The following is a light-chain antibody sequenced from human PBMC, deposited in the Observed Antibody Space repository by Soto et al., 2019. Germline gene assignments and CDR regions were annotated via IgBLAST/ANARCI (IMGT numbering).Light chain of an antibody. J-gene: IGKJ5*01. CDR1: QSVSSN. CDR3: QQYNNWLIT. CDR2: GAS. Sequence: EIVMTQSPATLSVSPGERATLSCRASQSVSSNLGWYQQKPGQAPRLLIYGASTRASGIPARFSGSGSGTEFTLTISSLQSEDFAVYYCQQYNNWLITFGQGTHLEIK. V-gene: IGKV3-15*01.